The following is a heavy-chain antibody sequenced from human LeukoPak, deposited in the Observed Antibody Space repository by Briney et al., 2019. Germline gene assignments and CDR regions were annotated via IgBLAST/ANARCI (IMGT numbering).Heavy chain of an antibody. CDR1: GGSISSSSYY. Sequence: SETLSLTCTVSGGSISSSSYYWGWIRQPPGKGLEWIGSIYYSGSTYYNPSLKSRVTISVDTSKNQFSLKLSSVTAADTAVYYCARRRDSSGWFLVRFHYWGQGTLVTVSS. V-gene: IGHV4-39*01. D-gene: IGHD3-22*01. CDR2: IYYSGST. J-gene: IGHJ4*02. CDR3: ARRRDSSGWFLVRFHY.